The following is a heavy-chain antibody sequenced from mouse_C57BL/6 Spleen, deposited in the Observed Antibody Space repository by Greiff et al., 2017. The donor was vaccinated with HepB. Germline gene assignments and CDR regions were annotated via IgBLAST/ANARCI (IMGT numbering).Heavy chain of an antibody. D-gene: IGHD2-4*01. CDR1: GFSLTSYG. CDR2: IWSGGST. J-gene: IGHJ4*01. Sequence: VMLVESGPGLVQPSQSLSITCTVSGFSLTSYGVHWVRQSPGKGLEWLGVIWSGGSTDYNAAFISRLSISKDNSKSQVFFKMNSLQADDTAIYYCARKDDYDEGGYYAMDYWGQGTSVTVSS. V-gene: IGHV2-2*01. CDR3: ARKDDYDEGGYYAMDY.